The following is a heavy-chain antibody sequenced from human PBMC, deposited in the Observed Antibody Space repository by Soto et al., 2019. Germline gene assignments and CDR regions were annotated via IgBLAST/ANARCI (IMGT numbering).Heavy chain of an antibody. CDR1: GFTFSSYA. J-gene: IGHJ3*02. D-gene: IGHD1-7*01. Sequence: EVQLLESGGGLVQPGGSLRLSCEASGFTFSSYAMNWVRQAPGKGLEWVSAISGSGGSTYYADSVKGRFTISRDSSKNTLYLQMNSLRAEDTAVYYCAKGNSWSPALVLDIWGQGTMVTVSS. CDR3: AKGNSWSPALVLDI. V-gene: IGHV3-23*01. CDR2: ISGSGGST.